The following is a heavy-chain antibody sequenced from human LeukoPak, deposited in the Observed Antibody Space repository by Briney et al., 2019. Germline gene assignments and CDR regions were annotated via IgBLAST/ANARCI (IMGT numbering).Heavy chain of an antibody. V-gene: IGHV4-59*01. CDR1: GGSIRSYY. CDR2: IYYSGST. D-gene: IGHD3-22*01. Sequence: PSETLSLTCTVSGGSIRSYYWSWIRQPPGKGLEWIGYIYYSGSTNYNPYLKRGVNISVEKTKNKFSLKRSSVTAADTAVYYCARGGGSTDYYDSSGYFWGQGTLVTVSS. CDR3: ARGGGSTDYYDSSGYF. J-gene: IGHJ4*02.